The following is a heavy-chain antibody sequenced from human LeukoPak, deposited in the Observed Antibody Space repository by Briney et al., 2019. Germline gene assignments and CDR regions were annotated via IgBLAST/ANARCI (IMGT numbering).Heavy chain of an antibody. CDR1: GGTFSSYA. Sequence: GSSVKVSCKASGGTFSSYAISWVRQAPGQGLEWMGRIIPILGIANYAQKFQGRVTITADKSTSTAYMELSSLRSEDTAVCYCARAYYYGSGRLFDYWGQGTLVTASS. CDR2: IIPILGIA. D-gene: IGHD3-10*01. J-gene: IGHJ4*02. V-gene: IGHV1-69*04. CDR3: ARAYYYGSGRLFDY.